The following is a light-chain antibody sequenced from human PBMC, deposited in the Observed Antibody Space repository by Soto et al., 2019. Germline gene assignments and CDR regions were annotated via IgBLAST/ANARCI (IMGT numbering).Light chain of an antibody. CDR3: QQYSMAPLT. Sequence: EIMLTHSPGTLSLSPGERATLSCRASLTISDNYLAWYQQKAGQAPRLVIYGASSRATGIPDRFSASGSGTDFTLTISRLEPQDFAVYYCQQYSMAPLTFGQGTKVEVK. J-gene: IGKJ1*01. V-gene: IGKV3-20*01. CDR2: GAS. CDR1: LTISDNY.